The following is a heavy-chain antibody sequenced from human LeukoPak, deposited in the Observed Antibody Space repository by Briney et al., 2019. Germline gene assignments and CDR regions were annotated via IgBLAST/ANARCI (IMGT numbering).Heavy chain of an antibody. Sequence: GGSLRLSCAASGFTFSSYAMSWVRQAPGKGLEWVSAISGSGGSTYYADSVKGRFTISRDNSKYTLYLQMNSLRAEDTAVYYCAKDGYYDSSGWVWGKGTTVTVSS. CDR1: GFTFSSYA. J-gene: IGHJ6*04. D-gene: IGHD3-22*01. CDR3: AKDGYYDSSGWV. CDR2: ISGSGGST. V-gene: IGHV3-23*01.